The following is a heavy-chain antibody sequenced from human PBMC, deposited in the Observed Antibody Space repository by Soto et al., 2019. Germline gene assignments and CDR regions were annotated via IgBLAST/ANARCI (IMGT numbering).Heavy chain of an antibody. CDR3: ARGRGVDTAMVSFDY. CDR2: INHSGST. D-gene: IGHD5-18*01. J-gene: IGHJ4*02. V-gene: IGHV4-34*01. CDR1: GASIRSSAY. Sequence: PSETLSLTCTVSGASIRSSAYWGWIRQPPGKGLEWIGEINHSGSTNYNPSLKSRVTISVDTSKNQFSLKLSSVTAADTAVYYCARGRGVDTAMVSFDYWGQGTLVTVSS.